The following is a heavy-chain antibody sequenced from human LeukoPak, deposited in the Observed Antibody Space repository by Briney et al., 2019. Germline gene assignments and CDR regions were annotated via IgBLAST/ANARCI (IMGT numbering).Heavy chain of an antibody. V-gene: IGHV3-49*03. Sequence: PGGSLRLSCTASGFTFGDYAMSWFRQAPGKGLEWVGFIRSKAYGGTTEYAASVKGRFTISRDDSKSIAYLQMNSLKTEDTAVYYCTREVWFGELLPDYWGQGTLVTVSS. CDR1: GFTFGDYA. J-gene: IGHJ4*02. CDR2: IRSKAYGGTT. CDR3: TREVWFGELLPDY. D-gene: IGHD3-10*01.